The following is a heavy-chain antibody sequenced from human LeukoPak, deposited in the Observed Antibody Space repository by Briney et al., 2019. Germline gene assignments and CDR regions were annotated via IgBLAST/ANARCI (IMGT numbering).Heavy chain of an antibody. CDR3: VRYYYYYYMDV. CDR2: ISGSGGST. J-gene: IGHJ6*03. V-gene: IGHV3-23*01. D-gene: IGHD1-14*01. Sequence: PGGSLGLSCAAPGFTFSSYGMSWVRQAPGKGLEWVSAISGSGGSTYYADSVKGRFTISRDNSKNTLYLQMNSLRAEDTAVYYCVRYYYYYYMDVWGKGTTVTIS. CDR1: GFTFSSYG.